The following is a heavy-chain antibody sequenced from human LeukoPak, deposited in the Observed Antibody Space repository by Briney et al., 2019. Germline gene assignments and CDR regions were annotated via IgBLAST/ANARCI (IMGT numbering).Heavy chain of an antibody. Sequence: ASVKVSCKVSGYTLTELSMHWVRQAPGKGLEWMGGFDPEDGETIYAQKFQGRVTMTEDTSTDTAYMELSSLRSEDTAVYYCATDQEGDYVPRFDYWGQGTLVTVSS. J-gene: IGHJ4*02. V-gene: IGHV1-24*01. CDR1: GYTLTELS. D-gene: IGHD4-17*01. CDR3: ATDQEGDYVPRFDY. CDR2: FDPEDGET.